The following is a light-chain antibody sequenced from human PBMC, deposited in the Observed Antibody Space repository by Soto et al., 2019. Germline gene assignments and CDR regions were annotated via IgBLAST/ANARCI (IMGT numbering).Light chain of an antibody. Sequence: DIHLTQSPSLLSASVGDRVTITFRASQSISSYLNWYQQKPGKAPKLLIYAASSLQSGVPSRFSGSGSGTDFTLTISSLQPEDSASYYCQQSSGTPLTFGGGTKVDI. CDR3: QQSSGTPLT. V-gene: IGKV1-39*01. J-gene: IGKJ4*01. CDR2: AAS. CDR1: QSISSY.